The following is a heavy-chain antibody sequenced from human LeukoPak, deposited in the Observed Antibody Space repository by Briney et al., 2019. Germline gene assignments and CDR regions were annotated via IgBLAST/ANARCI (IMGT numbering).Heavy chain of an antibody. CDR2: IYHSGST. CDR1: AYSISSGFY. CDR3: ASTMVRGVIPDAFDI. D-gene: IGHD3-10*01. V-gene: IGHV4-38-2*02. Sequence: SETLSLTCTVSAYSISSGFYWGWIRQPPGKGLEWIGSIYHSGSTYYNPSLKSRVTISVDTSKNQFSLKLSSVTAADTAVYYCASTMVRGVIPDAFDIWGQGTMVTVSS. J-gene: IGHJ3*02.